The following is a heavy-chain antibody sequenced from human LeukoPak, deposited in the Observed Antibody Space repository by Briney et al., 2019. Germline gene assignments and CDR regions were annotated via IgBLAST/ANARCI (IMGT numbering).Heavy chain of an antibody. D-gene: IGHD2-21*02. Sequence: ASVKVFCKASGYTLTSYGVNRGRPAPGQGLVGMAWISGYTNYTNYAQKFQDRVTMTTDTSTSTAYMELRSLRSDDTAVYYCARDPTPTMYGDNNWFDPWGQGTLVIVSS. CDR2: ISGYTNYT. J-gene: IGHJ5*02. CDR1: GYTLTSYG. CDR3: ARDPTPTMYGDNNWFDP. V-gene: IGHV1-18*04.